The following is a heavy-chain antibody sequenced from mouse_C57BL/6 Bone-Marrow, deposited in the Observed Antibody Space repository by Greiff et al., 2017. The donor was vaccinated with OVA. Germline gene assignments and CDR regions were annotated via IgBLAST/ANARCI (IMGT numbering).Heavy chain of an antibody. D-gene: IGHD1-1*01. Sequence: EVKLVESGGGLVKPGGSLKLSCAASGFTFSDYGMHWVRQAPEKGLEWVAYISSGSSTIYYADTVKGRFTISRDNAKNTLFLQITSLRSEDTAMYYCASYYYGSSPSWYFDVWGTGTTVTVSS. CDR3: ASYYYGSSPSWYFDV. CDR1: GFTFSDYG. CDR2: ISSGSSTI. J-gene: IGHJ1*03. V-gene: IGHV5-17*01.